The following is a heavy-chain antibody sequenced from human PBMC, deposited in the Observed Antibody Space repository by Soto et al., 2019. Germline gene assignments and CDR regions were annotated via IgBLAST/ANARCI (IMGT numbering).Heavy chain of an antibody. V-gene: IGHV4-30-2*01. J-gene: IGHJ4*02. D-gene: IGHD2-21*02. CDR1: GGSISSGGYS. CDR2: LYHTGNT. Sequence: SETLSLTCAVSGGSISSGGYSWSWIRQPPGKALEWIAYLYHTGNTYYHPSLESRVTMSVDRSKNQFSLKLTSVTAADTAVYYCARFRGTAILDHWGQGTLVTVSS. CDR3: ARFRGTAILDH.